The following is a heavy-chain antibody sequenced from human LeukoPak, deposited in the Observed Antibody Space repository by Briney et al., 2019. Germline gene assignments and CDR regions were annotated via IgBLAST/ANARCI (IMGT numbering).Heavy chain of an antibody. D-gene: IGHD4-17*01. J-gene: IGHJ4*02. CDR3: AKDLAYGDYFDY. CDR1: GFTFSSYG. V-gene: IGHV3-23*01. CDR2: ISGSGGST. Sequence: GGSLRLSCAASGFTFSSYGMSWVRQAPGKGLEWVSAISGSGGSTYYADSVKGRFTISRDNFKNTLYLQMNGLRAEDTAVYYCAKDLAYGDYFDYWGQGTLVTVSS.